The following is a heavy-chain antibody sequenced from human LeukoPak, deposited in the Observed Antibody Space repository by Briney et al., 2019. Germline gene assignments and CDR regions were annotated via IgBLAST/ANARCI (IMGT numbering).Heavy chain of an antibody. V-gene: IGHV4-59*01. CDR3: ARVKHYYDSSGYYGYRRRYYYYGMDV. D-gene: IGHD3-22*01. CDR1: GGSISSYY. Sequence: SSETLSLTCTVSGGSISSYYWSWIRQPPGKGLEWIGYIYYSGSTNYNPSLKSRVTISVDTSKNQFSLKLSSVTAADTAVYYCARVKHYYDSSGYYGYRRRYYYYGMDVWGQGTTVTVSS. CDR2: IYYSGST. J-gene: IGHJ6*02.